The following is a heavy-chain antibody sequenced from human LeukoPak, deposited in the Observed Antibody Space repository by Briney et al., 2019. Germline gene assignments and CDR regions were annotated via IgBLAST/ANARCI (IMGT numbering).Heavy chain of an antibody. CDR3: ARAVPYYDYVWGSHTYFDY. V-gene: IGHV1-18*01. CDR2: ISAYNGNT. D-gene: IGHD3-16*01. Sequence: ASVKVSCKASGYTFTSYGISWVRQAPGQGPEWMGWISAYNGNTNYAQKLQGRVTMTTDTSTSTAYMELRSLRSDDTAVYYCARAVPYYDYVWGSHTYFDYWGQGTLVTVSS. J-gene: IGHJ4*02. CDR1: GYTFTSYG.